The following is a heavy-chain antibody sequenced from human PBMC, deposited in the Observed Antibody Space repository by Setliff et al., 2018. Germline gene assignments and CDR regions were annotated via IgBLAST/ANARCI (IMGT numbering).Heavy chain of an antibody. CDR3: ARGFGPAAVGPYSSSSEGFDY. J-gene: IGHJ4*02. V-gene: IGHV4-61*02. CDR2: IFTTGDT. D-gene: IGHD6-6*01. Sequence: PSETLSLTCTVSVGSIRSPGYYWNWIRQPAGKGLEWIGRIFTTGDTSYNPSLQSRVTISLDKSKSQFSLKLSSVTAADTAVYYCARGFGPAAVGPYSSSSEGFDYWGQGTLVTVSS. CDR1: VGSIRSPGYY.